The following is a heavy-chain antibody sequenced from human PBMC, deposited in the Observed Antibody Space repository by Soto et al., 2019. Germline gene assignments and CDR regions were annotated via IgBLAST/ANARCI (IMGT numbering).Heavy chain of an antibody. CDR1: GGSISSNY. CDR3: ARITRSPNSGYFDY. J-gene: IGHJ4*02. CDR2: IHDSGST. V-gene: IGHV4-59*01. Sequence: PSETLSLTCTVSGGSISSNYWSWIRQPPGKGLEWIAYIHDSGSTKYNSSVKSRVTISVDKSKNQFSLILSSVTAADTAVYYCARITRSPNSGYFDYWGQGALVTVSS. D-gene: IGHD7-27*01.